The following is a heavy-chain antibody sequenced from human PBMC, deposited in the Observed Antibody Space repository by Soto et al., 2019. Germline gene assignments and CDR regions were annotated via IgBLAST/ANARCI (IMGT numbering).Heavy chain of an antibody. CDR3: PRGYCSGGSCWDPRFDH. J-gene: IGHJ4*02. V-gene: IGHV3-74*01. D-gene: IGHD2-15*01. CDR2: INSDGSST. Sequence: GGSLRLSCAASGFTFSTYWMHWVRQAPGKGLVWVSRINSDGSSTNYADSVKGRFTISRDNAKNTLFLQMNSLRAEDTALYYCPRGYCSGGSCWDPRFDHWGQGTLVTVSS. CDR1: GFTFSTYW.